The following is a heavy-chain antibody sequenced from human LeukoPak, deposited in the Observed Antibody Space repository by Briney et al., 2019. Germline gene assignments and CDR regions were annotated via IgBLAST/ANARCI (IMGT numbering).Heavy chain of an antibody. CDR3: ARHRRVRGVIIWYHYYMDV. CDR2: INHSGST. J-gene: IGHJ6*03. CDR1: GGSFSGYY. V-gene: IGHV4-34*01. Sequence: SETLSLTCAVYGGSFSGYYWSWLRQPPGKGLEWIGEINHSGSTNYNPSLKSRVTISVDTSKNQFSLKLSSVTAADTAVYYCARHRRVRGVIIWYHYYMDVWGKGTTVTISS. D-gene: IGHD3-10*01.